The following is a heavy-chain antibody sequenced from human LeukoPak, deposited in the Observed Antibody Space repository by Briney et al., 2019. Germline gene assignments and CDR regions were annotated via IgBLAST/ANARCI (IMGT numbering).Heavy chain of an antibody. CDR2: INHSGST. D-gene: IGHD3-22*01. Sequence: SETLSLTCAVYGGSFSGYYWSWIRQPPGKGLEWIGEINHSGSTNYNPSLKSRVTISVDTSKNQFSLKLSSVTAADTAVYYCARALGSSDYYGGDAFDIWGQGTMVTVSS. CDR3: ARALGSSDYYGGDAFDI. J-gene: IGHJ3*02. V-gene: IGHV4-34*01. CDR1: GGSFSGYY.